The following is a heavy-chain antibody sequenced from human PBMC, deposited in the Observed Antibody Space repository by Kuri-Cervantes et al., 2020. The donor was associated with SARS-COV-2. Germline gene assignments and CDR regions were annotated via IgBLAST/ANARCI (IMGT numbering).Heavy chain of an antibody. V-gene: IGHV3-38-3*01. Sequence: GGSLRLSCAASGFTVSSNEMSWVRQAPGKGLEWVSSISGGSTYYADSRKGRFTISRDNSKNTLHLQMNSLRAEDTAVYYCLGSYDAFDIWGQGTMVTVSS. J-gene: IGHJ3*02. CDR3: LGSYDAFDI. D-gene: IGHD3-10*01. CDR1: GFTVSSNE. CDR2: ISGGST.